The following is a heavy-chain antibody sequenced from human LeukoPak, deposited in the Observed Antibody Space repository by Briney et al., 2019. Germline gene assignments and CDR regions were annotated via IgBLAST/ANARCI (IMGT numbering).Heavy chain of an antibody. D-gene: IGHD3-10*01. CDR2: IFPSGGEI. Sequence: PGGSLRLSCAASGFTFSTFAMIWVRQPPGKGLEWVSSIFPSGGEIHYADSVKGRFTISRDNSKNTLYLQMNSLRAEDTAVYYCARVKTRERSPYGSGSNQRTPDAFDIWGQGTMVTVSS. CDR3: ARVKTRERSPYGSGSNQRTPDAFDI. CDR1: GFTFSTFA. J-gene: IGHJ3*02. V-gene: IGHV3-23*01.